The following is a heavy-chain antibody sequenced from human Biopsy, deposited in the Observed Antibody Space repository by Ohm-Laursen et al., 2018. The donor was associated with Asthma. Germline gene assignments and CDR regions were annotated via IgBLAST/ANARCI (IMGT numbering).Heavy chain of an antibody. CDR3: ARLSLNDSLDP. Sequence: SDTLSLTCTVSNGSISSNFYYWGWIRQPPGKGLEWVGSIHKNGIGYYKPYLKSRLTISVDTSKNQFSLKVTSVTAADTAVFYCARLSLNDSLDPWGRGTLVTVSS. V-gene: IGHV4-39*01. CDR1: NGSISSNFYY. CDR2: IHKNGIG. J-gene: IGHJ5*02. D-gene: IGHD1-1*01.